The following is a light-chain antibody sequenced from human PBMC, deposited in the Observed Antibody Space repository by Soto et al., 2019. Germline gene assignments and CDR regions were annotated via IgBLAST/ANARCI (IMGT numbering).Light chain of an antibody. Sequence: QAVVTQPPSVSGAPGQRVTVSCSGSSSNIGAGYDVHWYQQLPGTAPKLLIYANNNRPSGVPDRFSGSKSGTSASLAITGLQAEDEADYYCQSYDSTLSGYVFGTGTQLTVL. J-gene: IGLJ7*01. CDR3: QSYDSTLSGYV. V-gene: IGLV1-40*01. CDR2: ANN. CDR1: SSNIGAGYD.